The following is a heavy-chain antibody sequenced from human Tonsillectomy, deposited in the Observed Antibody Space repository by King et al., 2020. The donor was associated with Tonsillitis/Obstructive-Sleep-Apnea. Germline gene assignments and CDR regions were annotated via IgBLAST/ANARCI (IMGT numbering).Heavy chain of an antibody. CDR3: AKDLFYEVWSGYPFYY. D-gene: IGHD3-3*01. CDR1: GFTFDDYA. CDR2: ISWNSGGI. Sequence: VQLVESGGGLVQPGRSLRLSCTASGFTFDDYAMHWVRQAPGKGLEWVSGISWNSGGIVYADSVKGRFTISRDNAKNSLYLQMNSLRPEDTALYYCAKDLFYEVWSGYPFYYWGQGTLVTVSS. V-gene: IGHV3-9*01. J-gene: IGHJ4*02.